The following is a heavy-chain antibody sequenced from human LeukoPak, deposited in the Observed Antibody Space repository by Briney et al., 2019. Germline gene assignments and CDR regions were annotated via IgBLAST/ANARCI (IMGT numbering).Heavy chain of an antibody. J-gene: IGHJ4*02. Sequence: GGSLRLSCAASGFTVSSSYMSWVRQAPGKGLEWVSAISGSGGSTYYADSVKGRFTISRDNSKNTLYLQMNSLRAEDTAVYYCAKLSPYGSGSYYNWWGQGTLVTVSS. CDR3: AKLSPYGSGSYYNW. CDR2: ISGSGGST. V-gene: IGHV3-23*01. CDR1: GFTVSSSY. D-gene: IGHD3-10*01.